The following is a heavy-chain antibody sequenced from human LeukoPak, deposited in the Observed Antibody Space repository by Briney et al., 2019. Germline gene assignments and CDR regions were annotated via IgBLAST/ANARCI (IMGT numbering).Heavy chain of an antibody. Sequence: QPGGSLRLSCAAPGFTFNKYAMTSVRQAPGKGVVWVAVISASGDNTDYADSVKGRCTISRDNSKNTLALQMNSLRVEDTAVYYCAKVVGTGTTPTDYWGQGTLVTVSS. V-gene: IGHV3-23*01. J-gene: IGHJ4*02. D-gene: IGHD1-1*01. CDR3: AKVVGTGTTPTDY. CDR1: GFTFNKYA. CDR2: ISASGDNT.